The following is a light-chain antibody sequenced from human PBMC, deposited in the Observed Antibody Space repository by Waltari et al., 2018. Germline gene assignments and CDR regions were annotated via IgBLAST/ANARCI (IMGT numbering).Light chain of an antibody. Sequence: QLVLTQSPSASSSPGASVKLTCTLSRGHSSYAIAWHQQQPEKGPRYLMKLNSDGSHSKGDGIPDRFSGSSSGAERYLTISSLQSEDEADYYCQTWGTGIHVVFGGGTKLTVL. CDR1: RGHSSYA. CDR3: QTWGTGIHVV. CDR2: LNSDGSH. J-gene: IGLJ2*01. V-gene: IGLV4-69*01.